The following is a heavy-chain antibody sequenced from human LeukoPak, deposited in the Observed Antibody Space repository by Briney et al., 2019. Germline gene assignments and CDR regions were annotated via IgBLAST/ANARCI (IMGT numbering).Heavy chain of an antibody. V-gene: IGHV4-39*01. J-gene: IGHJ4*02. CDR3: ATWRTAKTGFDY. Sequence: SSETLSLTCTVSGGSISNNNYYWAWIRQPPGKGLECIGSIYYSGSPYYNPSLESRVTISVDTSKNQFSLRLSSVTAADTAVYYCATWRTAKTGFDYWGQGTLVTVSS. D-gene: IGHD1-1*01. CDR2: IYYSGSP. CDR1: GGSISNNNYY.